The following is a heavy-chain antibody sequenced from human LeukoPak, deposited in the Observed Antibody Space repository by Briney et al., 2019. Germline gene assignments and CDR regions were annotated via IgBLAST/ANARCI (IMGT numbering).Heavy chain of an antibody. CDR1: GGSISSNTYF. D-gene: IGHD5/OR15-5a*01. V-gene: IGHV4-39*01. CDR3: ATSDTVSTYNWFDP. Sequence: WETLSLTCNVSGGSISSNTYFWGWIRRPPGKGLEWIGSIRYSGNTYYNPSLKSRVTISVDTSKNQFSLNLTSLTAADTAVYYCATSDTVSTYNWFDPWGQGTLVTVS. CDR2: IRYSGNT. J-gene: IGHJ5*02.